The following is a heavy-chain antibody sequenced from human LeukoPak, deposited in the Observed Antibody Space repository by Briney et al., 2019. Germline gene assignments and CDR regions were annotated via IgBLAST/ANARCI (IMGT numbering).Heavy chain of an antibody. CDR1: GFTFSSYW. CDR3: AKGRYDSSGYWPS. J-gene: IGHJ4*02. Sequence: GGSLRLSCAASGFTFSSYWMNWLRQAPGKGLEWVANINQDGSEKFYVDSVKGRFTISRDNAKNSLYLQLNSLRAEDTAVYYCAKGRYDSSGYWPSWGQGTLVTVSS. D-gene: IGHD3-22*01. CDR2: INQDGSEK. V-gene: IGHV3-7*03.